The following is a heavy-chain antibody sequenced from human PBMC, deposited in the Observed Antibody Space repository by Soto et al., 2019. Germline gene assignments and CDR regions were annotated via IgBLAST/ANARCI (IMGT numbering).Heavy chain of an antibody. Sequence: ASVKVSCKASGYTFTSYAMHWVRQAPGQRLEWMGWINAGNGNTKYSQKFQGRVTITRDTSASTAYMELSSLRSEDTAVYYCARAFSRAVAGRNDAFDIWGQGTMVTRLL. J-gene: IGHJ3*02. CDR1: GYTFTSYA. D-gene: IGHD6-19*01. V-gene: IGHV1-3*01. CDR3: ARAFSRAVAGRNDAFDI. CDR2: INAGNGNT.